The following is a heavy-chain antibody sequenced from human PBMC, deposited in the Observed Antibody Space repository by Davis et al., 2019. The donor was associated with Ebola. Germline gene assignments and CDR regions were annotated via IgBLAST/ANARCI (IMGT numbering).Heavy chain of an antibody. Sequence: GESLKISCAASGFTFSSYSMNWVRQAPGKGLEWVSSISSSSSTIYYADSVKGRFTISRDNAKNSLYLQMNSLRDEDTAVYYCARGYRYCSGGSCYLEYYGMDVWGQGTTVTVSS. V-gene: IGHV3-48*02. CDR3: ARGYRYCSGGSCYLEYYGMDV. J-gene: IGHJ6*02. CDR1: GFTFSSYS. D-gene: IGHD2-15*01. CDR2: ISSSSSTI.